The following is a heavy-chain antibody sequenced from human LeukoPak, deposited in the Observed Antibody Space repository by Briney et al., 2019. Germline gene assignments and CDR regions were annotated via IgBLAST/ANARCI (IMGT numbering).Heavy chain of an antibody. J-gene: IGHJ4*02. D-gene: IGHD5/OR15-5a*01. CDR2: IMQDGSEK. CDR1: GFTFSSYW. V-gene: IGHV3-7*01. CDR3: ARENWVYDGSLDY. Sequence: GGSLRLSCAASGFTFSSYWMSWVRQAPGKGLERVANIMQDGSEKHYVDSVKGRFTISRDNAKSSLYLQMNSLRAEDTAVYFCARENWVYDGSLDYWGQGTLVTVSS.